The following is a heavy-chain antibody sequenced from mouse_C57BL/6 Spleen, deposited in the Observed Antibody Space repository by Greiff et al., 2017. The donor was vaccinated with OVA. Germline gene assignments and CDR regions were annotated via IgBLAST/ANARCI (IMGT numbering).Heavy chain of an antibody. CDR3: ARRTAQASFYAMDY. V-gene: IGHV1-9*01. CDR1: GYTFTGYW. Sequence: QVQLQQPGAELVKPGASVKVSCKASGYTFTGYWIEWVKQRPGHGLEWIGEILPGSGSTNYNEKFKGKATFTADTSSNTAYMQLSSLTTEDSAIYYCARRTAQASFYAMDYWGQGTSVTVSS. CDR2: ILPGSGST. D-gene: IGHD3-2*02. J-gene: IGHJ4*01.